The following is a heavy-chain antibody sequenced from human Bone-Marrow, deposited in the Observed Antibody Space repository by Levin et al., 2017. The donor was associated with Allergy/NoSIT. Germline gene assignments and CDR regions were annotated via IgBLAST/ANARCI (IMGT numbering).Heavy chain of an antibody. V-gene: IGHV4-4*02. J-gene: IGHJ6*02. D-gene: IGHD3-9*01. CDR3: AMYYEIFFHGMDV. CDR2: IYHSGDT. CDR1: GASIKSSNW. Sequence: SETLSLTCAVSGASIKSSNWWTWVRQAPGKGLEWIGQIYHSGDTDYNPALKSRLTISVDKSKNQFSLKLTSVTAAATATYYCAMYYEIFFHGMDVWGQGTTVTVSS.